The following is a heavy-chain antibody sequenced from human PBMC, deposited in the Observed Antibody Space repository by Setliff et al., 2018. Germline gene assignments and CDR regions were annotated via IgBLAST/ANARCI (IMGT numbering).Heavy chain of an antibody. J-gene: IGHJ4*02. CDR2: ISVYNGNT. CDR3: ATHYYGSGIFDY. CDR1: GYTFTNYG. V-gene: IGHV1-18*01. Sequence: ASVKVSCKASGYTFTNYGISWVRQAPGQGLEWMGWISVYNGNTNYAQKLQGRVTMTTDTSTSTAYMELRSLRSDDTAVYYCATHYYGSGIFDYWGQGTLFTVSS. D-gene: IGHD3-10*01.